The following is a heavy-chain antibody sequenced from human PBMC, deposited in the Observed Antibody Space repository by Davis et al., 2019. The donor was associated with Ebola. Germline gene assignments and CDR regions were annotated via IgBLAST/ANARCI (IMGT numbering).Heavy chain of an antibody. D-gene: IGHD6-13*01. CDR1: GFPVSSNY. V-gene: IGHV3-53*05. CDR2: IYSGAGGST. CDR3: AKDLSSSWYPLGV. J-gene: IGHJ6*04. Sequence: GGSLRLSCAASGFPVSSNYMTWVRQAPGKGLEWVSIIYSGAGGSTYYADSVKGRFTISRDNSKNTLYLQMNSLRAEDTAVYYCAKDLSSSWYPLGVWGKGTTVTVSS.